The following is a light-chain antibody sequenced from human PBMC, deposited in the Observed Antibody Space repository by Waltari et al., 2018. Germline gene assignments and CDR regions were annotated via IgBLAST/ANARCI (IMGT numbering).Light chain of an antibody. CDR3: HSRDSSGDVV. J-gene: IGLJ2*01. CDR1: SLRTYY. CDR2: GKN. V-gene: IGLV3-19*01. Sequence: SSELTQDPAVSVALGQTVRITCQGDSLRTYYVSWFHQKPGQAPALVIYGKNNRPSGIPDRVSASSSGSTASLTIIGAKAEDEADYYCHSRDSSGDVVIGGGTKLTVV.